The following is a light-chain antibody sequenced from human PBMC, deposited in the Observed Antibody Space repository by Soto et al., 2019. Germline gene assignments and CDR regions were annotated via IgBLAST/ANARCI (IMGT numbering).Light chain of an antibody. CDR1: QGISSY. J-gene: IGKJ1*01. CDR3: QKYYTYPRT. Sequence: AIRMTQSPSSLSASTGDRVTITCRASQGISSYLAWYQQKPGKAPKLLIYAASTLQSGVPSRFSGSGSGTYFTLTISCLQSEDFATYYCQKYYTYPRTFGQGTKVEIK. V-gene: IGKV1-8*01. CDR2: AAS.